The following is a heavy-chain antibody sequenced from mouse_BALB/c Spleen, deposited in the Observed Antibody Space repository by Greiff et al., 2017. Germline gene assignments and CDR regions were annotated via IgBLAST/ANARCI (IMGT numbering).Heavy chain of an antibody. J-gene: IGHJ4*01. CDR3: ARNMVYYGSSSLAMDY. CDR2: IWSGGST. D-gene: IGHD1-1*01. Sequence: QVQLKESGPGLVQPSQSLSITCTVSGFSLTSYGVHWVRQSPGKGLEWLGVIWSGGSTDYNAAFISRLSISKDNSKSQVFFKMNSLQADDTAIYYCARNMVYYGSSSLAMDYWGQGTSVTVSS. V-gene: IGHV2-4-1*01. CDR1: GFSLTSYG.